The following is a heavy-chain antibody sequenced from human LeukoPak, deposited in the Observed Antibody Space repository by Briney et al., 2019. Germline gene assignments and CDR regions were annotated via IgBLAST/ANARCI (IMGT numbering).Heavy chain of an antibody. D-gene: IGHD6-13*01. CDR1: GFTFSSYA. CDR2: ISGSGGST. J-gene: IGHJ5*02. Sequence: GGSLRLSCAASGFTFSSYAMSWVRQAPGKGLEWVSAISGSGGSTYYADSVKGRFTISRDNSKNTLYLQMNSLRAEDTAVYYCAKDQRGSSSQGGDWFDPWGQGTLVTVSS. CDR3: AKDQRGSSSQGGDWFDP. V-gene: IGHV3-23*01.